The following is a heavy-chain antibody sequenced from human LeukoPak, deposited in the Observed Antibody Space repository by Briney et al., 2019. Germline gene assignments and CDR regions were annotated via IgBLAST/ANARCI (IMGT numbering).Heavy chain of an antibody. Sequence: SETLSLTCTVSGGSISSYYWSWIRQPPGKGLEWIGYIYYSGSTNYNPSLKSRVTISVDTSENQFSLKLSSVTAADTAVYYCARASDFRNISTPPAYYDILTGYYPHLYYYYMDVWGKGTTVTISS. V-gene: IGHV4-59*01. J-gene: IGHJ6*03. CDR2: IYYSGST. CDR3: ARASDFRNISTPPAYYDILTGYYPHLYYYYMDV. CDR1: GGSISSYY. D-gene: IGHD3-9*01.